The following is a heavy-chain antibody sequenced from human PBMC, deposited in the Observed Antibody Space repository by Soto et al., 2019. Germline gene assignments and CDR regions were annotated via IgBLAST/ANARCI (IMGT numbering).Heavy chain of an antibody. CDR1: GASISSGGYY. J-gene: IGHJ6*02. Sequence: PSETLSLTCTVSGASISSGGYYSWIRQHPGKDLEWIGYIYYSGTTYYNPSLKSRVSISIDTSNNQFSLKLSSVTAADTAVYYCARDWRQNGDAGGYYYYAMDVWGQGTTVTVSS. D-gene: IGHD2-15*01. V-gene: IGHV4-31*03. CDR3: ARDWRQNGDAGGYYYYAMDV. CDR2: IYYSGTT.